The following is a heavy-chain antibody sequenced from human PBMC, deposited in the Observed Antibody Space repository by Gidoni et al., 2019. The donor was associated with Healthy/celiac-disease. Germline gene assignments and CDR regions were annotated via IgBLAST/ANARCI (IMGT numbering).Heavy chain of an antibody. CDR2: IIPIFGIA. Sequence: QVQLVQSGAEVKKPGSSVKVSCKAPGGTFSSYAISWVRQAPGQGLEWMGRIIPIFGIANYAQKFQGRVTITADKSTSTAYMELSSLRSEDTAVYYCARDSQSSSAVGYWGQGTLVTVSS. CDR3: ARDSQSSSAVGY. V-gene: IGHV1-69*04. CDR1: GGTFSSYA. D-gene: IGHD6-13*01. J-gene: IGHJ4*02.